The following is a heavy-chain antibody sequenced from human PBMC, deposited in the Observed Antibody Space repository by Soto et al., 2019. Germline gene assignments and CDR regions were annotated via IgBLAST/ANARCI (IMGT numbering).Heavy chain of an antibody. V-gene: IGHV4-30-4*01. Sequence: SETLSLTCSVSGGNMDIGYYVWSWIRQPPGKGLEWTGHIYDRENTYNNPSLQSRVTISVDTSKNQFSLHLTSVTAADTAVYYCARGPSDDKVDYRGQGTLVTVSS. CDR3: ARGPSDDKVDY. CDR2: IYDRENT. D-gene: IGHD1-1*01. J-gene: IGHJ4*02. CDR1: GGNMDIGYYV.